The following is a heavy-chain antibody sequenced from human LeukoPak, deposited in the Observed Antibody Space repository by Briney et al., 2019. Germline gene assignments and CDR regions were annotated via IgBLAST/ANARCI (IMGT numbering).Heavy chain of an antibody. D-gene: IGHD2-21*01. CDR2: ISWNSGSI. V-gene: IGHV3-9*01. Sequence: GGSLRLSCAASGFTFDDYAMHWVRQAPGEGLEWVSGISWNSGSIGYADSVKGRFTISRDNAKNSLYLQMNSLRAEDTAVYYCARDLNSNLLYYGMDVWGQGTTVTVSS. J-gene: IGHJ6*02. CDR3: ARDLNSNLLYYGMDV. CDR1: GFTFDDYA.